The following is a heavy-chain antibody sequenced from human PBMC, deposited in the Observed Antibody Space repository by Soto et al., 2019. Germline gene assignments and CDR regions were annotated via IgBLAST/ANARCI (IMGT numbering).Heavy chain of an antibody. D-gene: IGHD2-15*01. CDR3: ARTYWRNFDY. J-gene: IGHJ4*02. CDR2: IYYSGST. CDR1: GGSISSYY. V-gene: IGHV4-59*01. Sequence: PSETLSLTCTVSGGSISSYYWSWIRQPPGKGLEWIGYIYYSGSTNYNPSLKSRVTISVDTSKNQFSLKLSSVTAADTALYYCARTYWRNFDYWGQGTLVTVSS.